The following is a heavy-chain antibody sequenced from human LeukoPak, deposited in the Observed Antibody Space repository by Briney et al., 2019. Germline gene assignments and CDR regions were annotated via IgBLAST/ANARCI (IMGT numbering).Heavy chain of an antibody. CDR2: IILIFPTA. D-gene: IGHD1-1*01. CDR3: ATGRVSDPTLVSWFDT. V-gene: IGHV1-69*05. J-gene: IGHJ5*02. CDR1: GGTISTHA. Sequence: GASVKVSCKASGGTISTHAVSWVRQAPGQGLEWMGGIILIFPTANYAQKFQDRVTITMDQYTTYMELSSLRSDDTAVYYCATGRVSDPTLVSWFDTWGQGTLVTVSS.